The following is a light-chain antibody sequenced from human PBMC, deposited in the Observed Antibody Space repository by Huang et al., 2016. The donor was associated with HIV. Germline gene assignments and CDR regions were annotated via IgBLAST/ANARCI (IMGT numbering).Light chain of an antibody. CDR2: DAS. J-gene: IGKJ5*01. V-gene: IGKV3-11*01. CDR1: QSVNRY. Sequence: EIVLTQSPTTLSLSPGERATLSCRASQSVNRYLAWYQQKPGQAPRLLSYDASNRATGIPARFSGSGSVTDFTLTISSLEPEDFAVYYCQQRSNWPPITFGQGTRLEIK. CDR3: QQRSNWPPIT.